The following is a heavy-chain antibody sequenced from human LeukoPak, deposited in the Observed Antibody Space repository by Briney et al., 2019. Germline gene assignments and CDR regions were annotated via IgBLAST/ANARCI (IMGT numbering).Heavy chain of an antibody. CDR1: GVTFSSNA. Sequence: GGSLRLSCAASGVTFSSNAMSWVRQAPGKGLEWVSGITGSGDNTYYTESVKGRFTISRDNAKNSLYLQMNSLRAEDTAIYYCSGQYSSSSVVDYWGQGTLVTVSS. CDR2: ITGSGDNT. J-gene: IGHJ4*02. CDR3: SGQYSSSSVVDY. V-gene: IGHV3-23*01. D-gene: IGHD6-6*01.